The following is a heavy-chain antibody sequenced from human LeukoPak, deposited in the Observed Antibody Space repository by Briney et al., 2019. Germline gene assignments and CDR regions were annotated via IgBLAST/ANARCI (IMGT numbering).Heavy chain of an antibody. CDR1: GHSISSNYY. J-gene: IGHJ4*02. Sequence: PSETLSLTCAVSGHSISSNYYWGWIRQPPGKGLEWIGSIYHNGETYYSPSLKSRVTMSVDTSKNQFSLKLSSVTAADTAVYYCARQIDREVPVDSDHWGQGTLVTVSS. D-gene: IGHD2-2*01. V-gene: IGHV4-38-2*01. CDR2: IYHNGET. CDR3: ARQIDREVPVDSDH.